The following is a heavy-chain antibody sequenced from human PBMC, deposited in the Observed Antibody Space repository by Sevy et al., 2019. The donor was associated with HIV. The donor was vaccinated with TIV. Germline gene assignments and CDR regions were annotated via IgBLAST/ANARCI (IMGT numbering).Heavy chain of an antibody. Sequence: GGSLRLSCAASGFTFSSYGMDWVRQAPGRGLDWVTVISYDGSNKYYADSVKGRFTISRDNSKNTLYLQMNSLRVEDTAVYYCAKGGQWLVRDWFDPWGQRTLVTVSS. V-gene: IGHV3-30*18. J-gene: IGHJ5*02. D-gene: IGHD6-19*01. CDR1: GFTFSSYG. CDR3: AKGGQWLVRDWFDP. CDR2: ISYDGSNK.